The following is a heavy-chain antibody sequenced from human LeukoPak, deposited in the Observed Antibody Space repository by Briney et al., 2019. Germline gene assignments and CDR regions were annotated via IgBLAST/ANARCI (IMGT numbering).Heavy chain of an antibody. J-gene: IGHJ5*02. CDR2: ISSSSSTI. CDR1: GFTFSSYS. D-gene: IGHD3-22*01. V-gene: IGHV3-48*01. CDR3: ARDLGQYYDTSDNWFDP. Sequence: GGSLRLSCAASGFTFSSYSMNWGREAPGEGREWGSYISSSSSTIYYADSVKGRFTISRDNAKNSLYLQMNSLRAEDTAVYYCARDLGQYYDTSDNWFDPWGQGTLVTVSS.